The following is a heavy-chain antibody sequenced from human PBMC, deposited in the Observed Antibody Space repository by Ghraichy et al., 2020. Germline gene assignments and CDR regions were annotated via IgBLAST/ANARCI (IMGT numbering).Heavy chain of an antibody. J-gene: IGHJ5*02. D-gene: IGHD3-22*01. CDR2: IYWDDDK. Sequence: SGPTLVKPTQTLTLTCSFSGFSLSSTGDAVGWIRQPPGEALEWLALIYWDDDKRYSPSLKSRLSITKDTSKNQVVLIMADMDRVDTATYFCARFFYDGRAYFDHCGQGTLVTVSS. V-gene: IGHV2-5*02. CDR3: ARFFYDGRAYFDH. CDR1: GFSLSSTGDA.